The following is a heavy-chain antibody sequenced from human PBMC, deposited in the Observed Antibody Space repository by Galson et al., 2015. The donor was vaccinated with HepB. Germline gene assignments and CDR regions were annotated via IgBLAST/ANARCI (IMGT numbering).Heavy chain of an antibody. V-gene: IGHV3-30-3*01. J-gene: IGHJ4*02. D-gene: IGHD4-17*01. CDR1: GFTFSSYA. Sequence: SLRLSCAASGFTFSSYAMHWVRQAPGKGLEWVAVISYDGSNKYYADSVKGRFTISRDNSKNTLYLQMNSLRAEDTAVYYCARGPYGDYWGAYYFDYWGQGTLVTVSS. CDR3: ARGPYGDYWGAYYFDY. CDR2: ISYDGSNK.